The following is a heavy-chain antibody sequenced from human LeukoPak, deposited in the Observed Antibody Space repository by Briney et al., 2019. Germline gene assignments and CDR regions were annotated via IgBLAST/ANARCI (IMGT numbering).Heavy chain of an antibody. J-gene: IGHJ5*02. CDR3: ARRVVPAAMVWFDP. Sequence: ASVKVSCKASGYTFTGYYMHWVRQAPGQGLEWMGWINPNSGGTNYAQKFQGRVTMTRDTSISTAYMELSRLRSDDTAVYYCARRVVPAAMVWFDPWGQGTLVTVSS. CDR1: GYTFTGYY. D-gene: IGHD2-2*01. V-gene: IGHV1-2*02. CDR2: INPNSGGT.